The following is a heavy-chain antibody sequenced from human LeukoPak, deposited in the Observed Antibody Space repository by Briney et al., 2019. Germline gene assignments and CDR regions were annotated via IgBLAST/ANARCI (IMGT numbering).Heavy chain of an antibody. CDR1: GFSLSTSGMC. CDR3: ANDVGSSDGYNF. CDR2: IDWDDDT. D-gene: IGHD5-24*01. Sequence: SGPAVVKLRQTLTLTCTFSGFSLSTSGMCVSWIRLPPEKALEWLTRIDWDDDTYYSTSLKSRFTISKDNSKNPGDLTMTSMEAVDTAVYYCANDVGSSDGYNFWGKGTLVTVSS. J-gene: IGHJ4*02. V-gene: IGHV2-70*02.